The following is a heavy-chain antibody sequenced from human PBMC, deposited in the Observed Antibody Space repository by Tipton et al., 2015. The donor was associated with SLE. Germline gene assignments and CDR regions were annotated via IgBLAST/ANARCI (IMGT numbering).Heavy chain of an antibody. CDR2: TYTNENT. Sequence: TLSLTCTVSGGSISSYYWSWIRQPAGGGLEWIGRTYTNENTNHNPSLKSRVTMSVDTSKNHFSLKLISVTAADTAVYYCAREFLNPVTTVHYYFDLWGRGTLVTVSS. CDR3: AREFLNPVTTVHYYFDL. J-gene: IGHJ2*01. V-gene: IGHV4-4*07. D-gene: IGHD4-11*01. CDR1: GGSISSYY.